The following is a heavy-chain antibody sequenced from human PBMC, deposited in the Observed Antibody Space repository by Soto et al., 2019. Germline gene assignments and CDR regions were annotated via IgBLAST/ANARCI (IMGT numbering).Heavy chain of an antibody. CDR3: AREDDGGDRDYYGLDV. V-gene: IGHV4-30-4*08. Sequence: QVQLQQSGPGLVKPSQTLSLTCTVSGGSISYEYYHWIWIRQSPGQGLEWIGYIHYSGSIIYNLSFKSRVTISVDTSKNQFALQPSSVTAADTAVYFCAREDDGGDRDYYGLDVWGQGTTVTVSS. D-gene: IGHD2-21*02. CDR1: GGSISYEYYH. CDR2: IHYSGSI. J-gene: IGHJ6*02.